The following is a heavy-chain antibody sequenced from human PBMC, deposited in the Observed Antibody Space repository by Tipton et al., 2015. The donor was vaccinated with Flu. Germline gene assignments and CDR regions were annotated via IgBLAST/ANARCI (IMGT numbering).Heavy chain of an antibody. CDR1: GASIRSYY. CDR3: ARVGGDYRDSSGFIPWFDL. V-gene: IGHV4-59*01. Sequence: TLFLTCTVSGASIRSYYWSWIRQPPGKGLEWIGYIYYSGITNYNPSLKSRVTISVDTSKNQFSLKLSSVTAADTAVYYCARVGGDYRDSSGFIPWFDLWGQGTLVTVSS. D-gene: IGHD3-22*01. J-gene: IGHJ5*02. CDR2: IYYSGIT.